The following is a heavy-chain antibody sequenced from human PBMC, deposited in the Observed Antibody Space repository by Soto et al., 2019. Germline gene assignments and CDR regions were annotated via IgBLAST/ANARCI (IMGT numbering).Heavy chain of an antibody. CDR2: ISYDGNNQ. CDR3: VCFQAEDRIRDVRSVSAFLLNRSSDL. D-gene: IGHD3-10*02. Sequence: GKGLEWVAVISYDGNNQYYADSVKGRFTISRDTAKNTFYLELNSLRSEDTAIYFCVCFQAEDRIRDVRSVSAFLLNRSSDL. V-gene: IGHV3-30-3*01. J-gene: IGHJ2*01.